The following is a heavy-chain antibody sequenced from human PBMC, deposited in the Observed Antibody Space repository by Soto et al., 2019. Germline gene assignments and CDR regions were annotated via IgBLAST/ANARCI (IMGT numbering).Heavy chain of an antibody. CDR1: GFSLSTSGVG. J-gene: IGHJ6*02. Sequence: QITLKESGPTLVKPTQPLTLTCTFSGFSLSTSGVGVGWVRQPPGKALEWLALIYWDDDKRYSPSLKSRLTITKDTSENHVVLTMTHMVPVDTAAYYCAHSENGMDVWGQGTTVTVSS. CDR2: IYWDDDK. V-gene: IGHV2-5*02. CDR3: AHSENGMDV.